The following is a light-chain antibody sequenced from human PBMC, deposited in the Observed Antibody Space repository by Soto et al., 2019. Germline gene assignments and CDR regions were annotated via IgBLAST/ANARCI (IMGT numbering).Light chain of an antibody. J-gene: IGKJ5*01. V-gene: IGKV3-15*01. CDR1: QSVSSSY. CDR2: GAS. Sequence: ESVLTQTPGTLSLSPGERATLSCRASQSVSSSYLAWYQQRPGQAPSLLVYGASTRATGIPARFSGSGSGTEFTLTISSLQSEDFAVYYCHEDSKWPPITFGQGTRLEIK. CDR3: HEDSKWPPIT.